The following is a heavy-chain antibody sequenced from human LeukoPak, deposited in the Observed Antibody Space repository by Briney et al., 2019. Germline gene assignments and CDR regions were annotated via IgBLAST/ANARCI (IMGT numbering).Heavy chain of an antibody. Sequence: SVKVSCKASGGTFSSYAISWVRQAPGQGLEWMGGIIPIFGTANYAQKFQGRVMITADESTSTAYMELSSLRSEDTAVYYCARDGHSGYDFIYWGQGTLVTVSS. J-gene: IGHJ4*02. D-gene: IGHD5-12*01. CDR1: GGTFSSYA. CDR3: ARDGHSGYDFIY. CDR2: IIPIFGTA. V-gene: IGHV1-69*13.